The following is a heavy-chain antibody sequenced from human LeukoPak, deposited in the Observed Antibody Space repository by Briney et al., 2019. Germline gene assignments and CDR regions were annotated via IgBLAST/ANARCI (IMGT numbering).Heavy chain of an antibody. CDR2: IYYSGST. J-gene: IGHJ6*03. V-gene: IGHV4-59*01. Sequence: SETLSLTCTVSGGSISSYYWSWIRQPPGKGLEWIGYIYYSGSTNYNPSLKSRVTISVDTSKNQFSLKLSSVTAADTAVYYCARGDYSLSSYYYYYMDVWGKGTTVTVSS. CDR1: GGSISSYY. D-gene: IGHD4-11*01. CDR3: ARGDYSLSSYYYYYMDV.